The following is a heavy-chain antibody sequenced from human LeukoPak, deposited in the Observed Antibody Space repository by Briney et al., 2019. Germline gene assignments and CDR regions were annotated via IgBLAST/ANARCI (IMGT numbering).Heavy chain of an antibody. CDR1: GFTFSSYA. CDR3: AAPIAVAGTHFDY. D-gene: IGHD6-19*01. V-gene: IGHV3-30-3*01. J-gene: IGHJ4*02. Sequence: GGSLRLSCAASGFTFSSYAMHWVRQAPGKGLEWVAVISYDGSNKYYADSVKGRFTISRDNSKNTLYLQMNSLRAEDTAVYYCAAPIAVAGTHFDYWGQGTLVTVSS. CDR2: ISYDGSNK.